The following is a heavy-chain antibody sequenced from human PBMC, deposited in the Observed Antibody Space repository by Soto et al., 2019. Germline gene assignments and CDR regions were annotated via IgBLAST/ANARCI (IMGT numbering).Heavy chain of an antibody. V-gene: IGHV1-18*04. CDR2: ISAYNGNT. CDR1: GYTFTSYG. Sequence: ASVKVSCKASGYTFTSYGISWVRQALGQGLEWMGWISAYNGNTNYAQKLQGRVTMTTDTPTSTAYMELRSLRSDDTAVYYCARDFAYTGYSYGYDYYYGMAVWGQGTRVTVSS. CDR3: ARDFAYTGYSYGYDYYYGMAV. D-gene: IGHD5-18*01. J-gene: IGHJ6*02.